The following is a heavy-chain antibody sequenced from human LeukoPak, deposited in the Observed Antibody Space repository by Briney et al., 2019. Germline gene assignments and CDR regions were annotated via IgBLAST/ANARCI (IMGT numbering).Heavy chain of an antibody. CDR1: GFTFSNYW. Sequence: QPGGSLRLSCAASGFTFSNYWMHWVRQAPGKGLVWVSRINSDGSTTSYADAVKGRFTISRDNAKNTLFLQMNSLRAEDTAVYYCARDGGLCTNGVCFFDFWGQGTLVTVSS. CDR3: ARDGGLCTNGVCFFDF. V-gene: IGHV3-74*01. D-gene: IGHD2-8*01. CDR2: INSDGSTT. J-gene: IGHJ4*02.